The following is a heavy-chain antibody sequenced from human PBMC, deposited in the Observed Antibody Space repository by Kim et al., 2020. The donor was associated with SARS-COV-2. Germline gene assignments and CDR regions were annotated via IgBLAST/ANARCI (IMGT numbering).Heavy chain of an antibody. Sequence: YYADSVKGRFTISRDNSKNTLYLQMNSLRAEDTAVYYCAREAGDHYGMDVWGQGTTFTVSS. V-gene: IGHV3-30*01. CDR3: AREAGDHYGMDV. J-gene: IGHJ6*02. D-gene: IGHD2-21*02.